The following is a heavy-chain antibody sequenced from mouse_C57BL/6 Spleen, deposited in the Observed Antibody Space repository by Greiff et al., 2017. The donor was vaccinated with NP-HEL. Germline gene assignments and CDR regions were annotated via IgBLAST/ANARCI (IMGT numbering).Heavy chain of an antibody. CDR2: IWTGGGT. V-gene: IGHV2-9-1*01. CDR1: GFSLTSYA. Sequence: VKLVESGPGLVAPSQSLSITCTVSGFSLTSYAISWVRQPPGKGLEWLGVIWTGGGTNYNSALKSRLSISKDNSKSQVFLKMNSLQTDDTARYYCARKGYYSNPYAMDYWGQGTSVTVSS. D-gene: IGHD2-5*01. CDR3: ARKGYYSNPYAMDY. J-gene: IGHJ4*01.